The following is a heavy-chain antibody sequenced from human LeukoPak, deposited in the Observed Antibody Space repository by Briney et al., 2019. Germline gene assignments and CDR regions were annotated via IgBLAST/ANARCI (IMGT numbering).Heavy chain of an antibody. Sequence: GGSPRLSCAASGFTFSSYSMNWVRQAPGKGLEWVSSISSSSSYIYYADSVKGRFTISRDNAKNSLYLQMNSLRAEDTAVYYCARDGYYDSSGYDYWGQGTLVTVSS. CDR3: ARDGYYDSSGYDY. D-gene: IGHD3-22*01. CDR2: ISSSSSYI. V-gene: IGHV3-21*01. J-gene: IGHJ4*02. CDR1: GFTFSSYS.